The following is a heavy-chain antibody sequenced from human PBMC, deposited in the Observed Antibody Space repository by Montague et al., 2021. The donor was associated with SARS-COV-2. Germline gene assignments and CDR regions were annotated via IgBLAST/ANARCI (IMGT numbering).Heavy chain of an antibody. Sequence: SETLSLTCAVYGGSFSGYYWSWIRQPSGKGLEWIGEINHSGSTNYNPSLKSRVTISVDTSKNQFSLRLSSVTAADTAVYYCTREGYQELWTNCYHYGMDVWGQGTTVTVSS. D-gene: IGHD3/OR15-3a*01. CDR1: GGSFSGYY. J-gene: IGHJ6*02. V-gene: IGHV4-34*01. CDR2: INHSGST. CDR3: TREGYQELWTNCYHYGMDV.